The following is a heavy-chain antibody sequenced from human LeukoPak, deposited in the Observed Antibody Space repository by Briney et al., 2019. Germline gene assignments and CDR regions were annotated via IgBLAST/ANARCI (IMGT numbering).Heavy chain of an antibody. CDR2: IYYRSKWKK. J-gene: IGHJ4*02. D-gene: IGHD3-10*01. CDR1: GDSVSSNSGA. Sequence: SQTLSLTCAISGDSVSSNSGAWNWIRRSPSRGLEWLGRIYYRSKWKKDYAVSVGSRITINPDTSKNQFSLQLSSVTPEDTAVYYCARDWSGNVAIDYWGQGTLVTVSS. CDR3: ARDWSGNVAIDY. V-gene: IGHV6-1*01.